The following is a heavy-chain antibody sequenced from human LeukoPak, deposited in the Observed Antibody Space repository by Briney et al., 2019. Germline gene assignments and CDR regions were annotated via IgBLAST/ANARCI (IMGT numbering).Heavy chain of an antibody. CDR3: ARSNYYYYYGMDV. Sequence: GASVKVSCKASGGTFSSYAISGVRQAPGQGLEWMGRIIPILGIANYAQKFQGRVTITADKSTSTAYMELSSLRSEDTAVYYCARSNYYYYYGMDVWGQGTTVTVSS. CDR2: IIPILGIA. D-gene: IGHD4-11*01. CDR1: GGTFSSYA. J-gene: IGHJ6*02. V-gene: IGHV1-69*04.